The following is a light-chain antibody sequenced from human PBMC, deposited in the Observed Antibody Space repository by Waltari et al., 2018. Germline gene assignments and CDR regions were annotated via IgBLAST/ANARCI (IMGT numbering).Light chain of an antibody. CDR1: QSVSGH. Sequence: EIVMTQSPAPLSVSPGERATLPCRASQSVSGHLSWYQQKPGQAPRPLIYGASTRATGIPARFSGSGSGTEFTLTISSLQSEDFAVYYCQQYNNWPPMYTFGQGTKLEIK. CDR2: GAS. J-gene: IGKJ2*01. V-gene: IGKV3-15*01. CDR3: QQYNNWPPMYT.